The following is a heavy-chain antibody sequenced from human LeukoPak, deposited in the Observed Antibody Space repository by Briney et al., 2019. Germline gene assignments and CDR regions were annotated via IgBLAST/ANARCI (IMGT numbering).Heavy chain of an antibody. CDR2: INPNSGGT. CDR1: GYIFTTYD. V-gene: IGHV1-2*02. D-gene: IGHD3-22*01. CDR3: ARDRHYYDSSGYYDY. Sequence: AASVKVSCKASGYIFTTYDINWVRLAPGQGLEWMGWINPNSGGTNYAQKFQGRVTMTRDTSISTAYMELSRLRSDDTAVYYCARDRHYYDSSGYYDYWGQGTLVTVSS. J-gene: IGHJ4*02.